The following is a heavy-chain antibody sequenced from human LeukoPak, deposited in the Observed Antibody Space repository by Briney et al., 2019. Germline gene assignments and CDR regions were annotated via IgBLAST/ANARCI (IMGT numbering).Heavy chain of an antibody. D-gene: IGHD5-18*01. Sequence: SETLSLTCAVYGGSFSGYYWSWIRQPPGKGLEWIEEINHSGSTNYNPSLKSRVTISVDTSKNQFSLKLSSVTAADTAVYYCARGPRVDTAMAYYYYYGMDVWGQGTTVTVSS. CDR2: INHSGST. CDR3: ARGPRVDTAMAYYYYYGMDV. V-gene: IGHV4-34*01. CDR1: GGSFSGYY. J-gene: IGHJ6*02.